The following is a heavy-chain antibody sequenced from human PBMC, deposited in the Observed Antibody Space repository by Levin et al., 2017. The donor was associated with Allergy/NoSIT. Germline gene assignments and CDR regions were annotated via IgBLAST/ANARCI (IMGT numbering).Heavy chain of an antibody. J-gene: IGHJ6*03. CDR3: AKRGGGGTGGHYYHMDV. Sequence: GGSLRLSCAASGFTFSMYGMNWVRQAPGKGLEWVAVISFDGGNKYYVDSVEGRFTISRDNSKNTLYLRMNSLRAEDTAVYYCAKRGGGGTGGHYYHMDVWGKGTAVTVSS. D-gene: IGHD1-1*01. CDR1: GFTFSMYG. CDR2: ISFDGGNK. V-gene: IGHV3-30*18.